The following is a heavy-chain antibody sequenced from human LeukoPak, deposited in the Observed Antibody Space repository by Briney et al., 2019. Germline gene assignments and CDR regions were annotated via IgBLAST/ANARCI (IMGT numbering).Heavy chain of an antibody. CDR2: ISWDGGST. CDR3: AKARDGYNYFDY. V-gene: IGHV3-43*01. J-gene: IGHJ4*02. Sequence: GGSLRLSCVASGFTFDDYTMHWVRQAPGKGLEWVSLISWDGGSTYYADSVKGRFTISRDNSKNSLYLQMNSLRTEDTALYYCAKARDGYNYFDYWGQGTLVTVSS. D-gene: IGHD5-24*01. CDR1: GFTFDDYT.